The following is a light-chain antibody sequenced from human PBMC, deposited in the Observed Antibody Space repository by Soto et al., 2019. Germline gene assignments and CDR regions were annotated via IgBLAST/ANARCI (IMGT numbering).Light chain of an antibody. Sequence: DIELTQSPPTLSLSLGERATISCRASQSISGSLDWFQQKPGQPPRLLIYGASKGASGIPARFTASGSGTDFTLTISSLQPDDFAAYYCQQSNWWAWTFGQGTKVEIK. V-gene: IGKV3-11*01. CDR3: QQSNWWAWT. CDR1: QSISGS. CDR2: GAS. J-gene: IGKJ1*01.